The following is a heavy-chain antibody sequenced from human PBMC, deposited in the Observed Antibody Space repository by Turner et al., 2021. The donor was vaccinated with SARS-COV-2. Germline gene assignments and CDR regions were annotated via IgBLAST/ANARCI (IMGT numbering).Heavy chain of an antibody. CDR2: IADTGRST. CDR1: GFNFGSYV. Sequence: GSLRLSCTAAGFNFGSYVMSWVRQAPGKGLEWLSAIADTGRSTFYAATVKGRFTISRDNSKNTLYLQMDSLRVEDTSIFYCARDLKYRSGYYLSIDYWGLGTVVTVSS. J-gene: IGHJ4*02. V-gene: IGHV3-23*01. CDR3: ARDLKYRSGYYLSIDY. D-gene: IGHD3-22*01.